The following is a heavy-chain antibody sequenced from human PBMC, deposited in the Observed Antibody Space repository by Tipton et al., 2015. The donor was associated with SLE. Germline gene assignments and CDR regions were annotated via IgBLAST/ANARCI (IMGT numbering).Heavy chain of an antibody. Sequence: TLSLTCTVSSGSVSSREYYWGWIRQPPGKGPEWIASIFYEGSTYSNPSLKSRLTISIDTSKNQFSLKLSSVTAADTAIYYCARLDYDSKGTVFDIWGQGTMVTVSS. D-gene: IGHD3-22*01. CDR1: SGSVSSREYY. CDR2: IFYEGST. CDR3: ARLDYDSKGTVFDI. V-gene: IGHV4-39*01. J-gene: IGHJ3*02.